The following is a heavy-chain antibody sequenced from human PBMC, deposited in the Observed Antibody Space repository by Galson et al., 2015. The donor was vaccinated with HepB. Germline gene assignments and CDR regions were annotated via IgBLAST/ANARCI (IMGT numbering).Heavy chain of an antibody. CDR2: VSVSNGDT. V-gene: IGHV1-18*04. CDR1: GYTFTDYI. CDR3: ARGKTALRY. J-gene: IGHJ4*02. D-gene: IGHD3-16*02. Sequence: SVKVSCKASGYTFTDYIITWVRQAPGQGLERLGCVSVSNGDTNYAQTVRGRVTMTTDTSSSTAYMDLRYLRSADTATYYFARGKTALRYWGQGTLISVPS.